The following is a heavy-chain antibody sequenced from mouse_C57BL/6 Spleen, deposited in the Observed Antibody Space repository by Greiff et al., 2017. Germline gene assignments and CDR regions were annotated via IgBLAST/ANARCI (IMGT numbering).Heavy chain of an antibody. CDR2: IRNKANGYTT. Sequence: EVQLVESGGGLVQPGGSLSLSCAASGFTFTDYYMSWVRQPPGKALEWLGFIRNKANGYTTEYSASVKGRFTISRDNSQSILYLQMNALRAEDSATYYCARYYYGSSYFDCWGQGTTLTVSS. CDR3: ARYYYGSSYFDC. V-gene: IGHV7-3*01. D-gene: IGHD1-1*01. CDR1: GFTFTDYY. J-gene: IGHJ2*01.